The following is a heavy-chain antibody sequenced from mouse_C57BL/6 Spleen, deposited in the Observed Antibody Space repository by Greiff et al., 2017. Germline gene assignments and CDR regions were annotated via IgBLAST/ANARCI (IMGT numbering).Heavy chain of an antibody. CDR3: ARTANWGWYFDV. V-gene: IGHV5-4*03. D-gene: IGHD4-1*01. Sequence: KLMESGGGLLKPGGSLKLSCAASGFTFRSYAMSWVRQTPEKRLEWVATISDGGSYTYYPDNVKGRFTISRDNAKNNLYLQMSHLKSEDTAMYYCARTANWGWYFDVWGTGTTGTVSS. CDR2: ISDGGSYT. CDR1: GFTFRSYA. J-gene: IGHJ1*03.